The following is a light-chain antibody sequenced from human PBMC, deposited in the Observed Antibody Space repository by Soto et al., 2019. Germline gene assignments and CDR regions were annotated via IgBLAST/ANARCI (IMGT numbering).Light chain of an antibody. CDR3: AAWDDSLNGHV. V-gene: IGLV1-44*01. Sequence: HSVLTQPHSASGTPGQRVTIYCSGSSSNIGTSSVHWFQQLPGTAPKLLISTTNQRPSGVPERFSGSKSGTSASLAISGLQSEDEADYYCAAWDDSLNGHVFGTGTKVTVL. CDR1: SSNIGTSS. J-gene: IGLJ1*01. CDR2: TTN.